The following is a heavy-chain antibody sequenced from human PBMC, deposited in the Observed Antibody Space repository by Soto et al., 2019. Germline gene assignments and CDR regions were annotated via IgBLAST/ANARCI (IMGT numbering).Heavy chain of an antibody. J-gene: IGHJ4*02. CDR3: ARHNYGSGSTYFDY. D-gene: IGHD3-10*01. V-gene: IGHV4-59*08. Sequence: SETLSLTCTVSGGSINSYYWSWIRQPPGMGLEWIGCISYSGSANYNPSLKSRVTISVDTSKNQFSLKLNSMTAADTAVYYCARHNYGSGSTYFDYWGQGTLVTVSS. CDR1: GGSINSYY. CDR2: ISYSGSA.